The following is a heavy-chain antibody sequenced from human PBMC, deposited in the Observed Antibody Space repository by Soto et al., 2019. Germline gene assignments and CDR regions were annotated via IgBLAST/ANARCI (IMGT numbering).Heavy chain of an antibody. CDR1: GGSISNSGYY. J-gene: IGHJ4*02. V-gene: IGHV4-39*01. CDR2: FYYTGTT. Sequence: QLQLQESGPGLVKPSETLSLTCTVSGGSISNSGYYWGWIRQPPGKGLDWIGTFYYTGTTYYNPSLKSRVIISVDTAKNQFSLKLSSVTAADTAVYYCARGDYYAFDYWGSGTLVTVS. CDR3: ARGDYYAFDY. D-gene: IGHD3-22*01.